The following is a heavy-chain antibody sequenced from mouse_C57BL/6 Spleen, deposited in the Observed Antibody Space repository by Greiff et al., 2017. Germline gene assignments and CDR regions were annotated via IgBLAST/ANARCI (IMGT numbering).Heavy chain of an antibody. CDR2: IHPSDSDT. J-gene: IGHJ4*01. V-gene: IGHV1-74*01. Sequence: QVQLQQPGAELVKPGASVKVSCKASGYTFTSYWMHWVKQRPGQGLEWIGRIHPSDSDTNYNQKFKGKATLTVDKSSSTAYMQLSSLTSEDSAVYYGAITEDDGYYEDYAMDYWGQGTSVTVSS. CDR1: GYTFTSYW. CDR3: AITEDDGYYEDYAMDY. D-gene: IGHD2-3*01.